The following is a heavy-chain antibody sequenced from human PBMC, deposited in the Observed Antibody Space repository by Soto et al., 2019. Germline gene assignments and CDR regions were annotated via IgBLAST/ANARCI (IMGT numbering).Heavy chain of an antibody. CDR1: GYTFTGYY. D-gene: IGHD2-2*01. Sequence: GASVKVSCKASGYTFTGYYMHWVRQAPGQGLEWMGWINPNSGGTNYAQKFQGRVTMTRDTSISTAYMELSRLRSDDTAVYYCARADIVVVPAAQLHHYGMDVWGQGTTVTVS. CDR3: ARADIVVVPAAQLHHYGMDV. CDR2: INPNSGGT. J-gene: IGHJ6*02. V-gene: IGHV1-2*02.